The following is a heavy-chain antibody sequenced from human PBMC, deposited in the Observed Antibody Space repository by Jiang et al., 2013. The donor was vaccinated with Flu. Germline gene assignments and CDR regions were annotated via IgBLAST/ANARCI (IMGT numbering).Heavy chain of an antibody. CDR3: AREPLEVQVVRAGYFDY. Sequence: LLKPSETLSLICAVYGGSFSGYYWNWIRQPPGKGLEWIGEITHSGSTKYNPSLKSRVTISVDTPKNQFSLKLSSVTAADTAVYYCAREPLEVQVVRAGYFDYWGQGTLVTVSS. CDR1: GGSFSGYY. V-gene: IGHV4-34*01. CDR2: ITHSGST. J-gene: IGHJ4*02. D-gene: IGHD1-7*01.